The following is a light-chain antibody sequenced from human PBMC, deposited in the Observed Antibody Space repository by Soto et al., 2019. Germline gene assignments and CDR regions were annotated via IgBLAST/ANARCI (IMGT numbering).Light chain of an antibody. Sequence: DIQMTQSPSSLSASVGDRVTITCRASHGISNYLAWYQQRPGKVPKLLLYGASTLQSGVPSRFSASGSGTDFTLTITSLQPEDVATYYCQNYDSAPFTFGGGTKVGIK. J-gene: IGKJ4*01. CDR1: HGISNY. CDR2: GAS. CDR3: QNYDSAPFT. V-gene: IGKV1-27*01.